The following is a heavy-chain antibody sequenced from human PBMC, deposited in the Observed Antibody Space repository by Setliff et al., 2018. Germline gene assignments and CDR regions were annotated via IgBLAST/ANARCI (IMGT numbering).Heavy chain of an antibody. D-gene: IGHD2-2*01. V-gene: IGHV1-3*01. CDR2: INAANGNT. CDR1: GYTFTSYG. CDR3: ARGRATVVAPPTSTLFDP. J-gene: IGHJ5*02. Sequence: GASVKVSCKASGYTFTSYGVHWVRQAPGQRLEWMGWINAANGNTKYSQKFQGRVTITRDTSASTAYMDLSSLRSDDMAVYYCARGRATVVAPPTSTLFDPWGQGTLVTVSS.